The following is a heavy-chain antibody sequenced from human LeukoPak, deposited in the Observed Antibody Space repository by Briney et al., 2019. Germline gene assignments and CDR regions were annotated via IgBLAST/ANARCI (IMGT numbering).Heavy chain of an antibody. CDR1: GFRFSRYI. J-gene: IGHJ4*02. D-gene: IGHD1-26*01. CDR3: LSGSYFLPLY. CDR2: IGVGSSNYT. V-gene: IGHV3-21*01. Sequence: PGGSLRLSCAASGFRFSRYITSWVRQAPGKGLEWVSSIGVGSSNYTYYADSVKGRFTISRDDAKTSVYLQMNSLRVEDSAVYFCLSGSYFLPLYWGQGALVTVSS.